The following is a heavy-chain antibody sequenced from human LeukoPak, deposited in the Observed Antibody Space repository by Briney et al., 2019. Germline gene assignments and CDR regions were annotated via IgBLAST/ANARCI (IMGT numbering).Heavy chain of an antibody. V-gene: IGHV3-23*01. Sequence: PGGSLRLSCAASGFTFSTYAMGWVRQAPGKGLEWVSSISGSGGSRYHADSVKGRFTISRDNSKNTLYLQMDSLRVEDTAVYYCAKWSIAAATFDYWGQGTLVTVSS. CDR1: GFTFSTYA. D-gene: IGHD6-13*01. CDR2: ISGSGGSR. CDR3: AKWSIAAATFDY. J-gene: IGHJ4*02.